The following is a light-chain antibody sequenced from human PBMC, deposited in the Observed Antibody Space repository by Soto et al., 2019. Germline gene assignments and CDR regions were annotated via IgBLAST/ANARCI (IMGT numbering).Light chain of an antibody. Sequence: EIVLTQSPGTLSLSPGERGTLSCRASQRVSSSYLAWYQQKPGQAPRLLIYGASSRATGIPDRFSGSGSGTDFTLTISSLQPEDVATYYCQKYDSAPWTFGQGTKVEIK. CDR3: QKYDSAPWT. CDR2: GAS. J-gene: IGKJ1*01. V-gene: IGKV3-20*01. CDR1: QRVSSSY.